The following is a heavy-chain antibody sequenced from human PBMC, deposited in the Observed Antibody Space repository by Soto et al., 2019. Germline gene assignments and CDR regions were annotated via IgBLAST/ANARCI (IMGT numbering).Heavy chain of an antibody. D-gene: IGHD3-3*01. CDR3: ARVKTYYDFWGGYPDYNWFDP. CDR2: IYYSGST. J-gene: IGHJ5*02. V-gene: IGHV4-31*03. CDR1: DGSISSGGYY. Sequence: SETLSLTCTVSDGSISSGGYYWSWIRQHPGKGLEWIGYIYYSGSTYYNPSLKSRVTISVDTSKNQFSLKLSSVTAADTAVYYCARVKTYYDFWGGYPDYNWFDPWGQGTLVTVSS.